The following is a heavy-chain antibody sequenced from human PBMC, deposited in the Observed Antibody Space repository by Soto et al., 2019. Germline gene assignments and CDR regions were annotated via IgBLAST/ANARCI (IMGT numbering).Heavy chain of an antibody. V-gene: IGHV4-31*03. Sequence: SETLSLTCTVSGSSISSGGYYWSWIRQHPGKGLEWIGYIYYSGSTYYNPSLKSRVTISVDTSKNQFSLKLSSVTAADTAVYYCARDYYYDSSVHAFDIWGQGTMVTVSS. CDR1: GSSISSGGYY. CDR2: IYYSGST. D-gene: IGHD3-22*01. J-gene: IGHJ3*02. CDR3: ARDYYYDSSVHAFDI.